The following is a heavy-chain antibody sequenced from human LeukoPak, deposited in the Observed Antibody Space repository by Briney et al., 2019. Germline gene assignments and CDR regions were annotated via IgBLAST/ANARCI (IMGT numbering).Heavy chain of an antibody. CDR2: MKTDGTRI. J-gene: IGHJ4*02. CDR3: ARGADHGGSYYPD. V-gene: IGHV3-74*01. D-gene: IGHD3-10*01. Sequence: GGSLGLSCAASGFRFSNSWMYWVRQGPGKGPVWVSRMKTDGTRIEYADSVKGRFTISRDNAKNTLFLQMSSLRAEDTAVYYCARGADHGGSYYPDWGQGTRVTVSS. CDR1: GFRFSNSW.